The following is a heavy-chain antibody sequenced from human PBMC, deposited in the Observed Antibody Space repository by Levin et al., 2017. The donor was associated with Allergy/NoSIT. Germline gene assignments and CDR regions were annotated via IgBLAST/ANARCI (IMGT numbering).Heavy chain of an antibody. CDR2: IYHSGST. V-gene: IGHV4-30-2*01. CDR3: ARVGVGSWNYVGY. D-gene: IGHD1-7*01. Sequence: SQTLSLTCAVSGGSISSGGYSWSWIRQPPGKGLEWIGYIYHSGSTYYNPSLKSRVTISVDRSKNQFSLKLSSVTAADTAVYYCARVGVGSWNYVGYWGQGTLVTVSS. J-gene: IGHJ4*02. CDR1: GGSISSGGYS.